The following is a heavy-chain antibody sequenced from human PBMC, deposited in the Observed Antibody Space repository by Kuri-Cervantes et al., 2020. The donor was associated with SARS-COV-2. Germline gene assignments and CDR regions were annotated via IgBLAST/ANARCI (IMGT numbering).Heavy chain of an antibody. D-gene: IGHD2-15*01. CDR2: IYPGDSDT. J-gene: IGHJ6*02. Sequence: KVSCKGSGYSFTSYWIGWVRQMPGKGLEWMGIIYPGDSDTRYSPSFQGQVNISADKSISTAYLQLSSLKASDTAMYYCARGAAPPALFYGMDVWGQGTTVTVSS. CDR3: ARGAAPPALFYGMDV. CDR1: GYSFTSYW. V-gene: IGHV5-51*01.